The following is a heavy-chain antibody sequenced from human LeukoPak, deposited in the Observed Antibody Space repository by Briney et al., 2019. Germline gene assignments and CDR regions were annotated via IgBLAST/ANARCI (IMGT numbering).Heavy chain of an antibody. J-gene: IGHJ3*02. CDR1: GGTFSSYA. D-gene: IGHD6-13*01. Sequence: ASVKVSCKASGGTFSSYAISWVRQAPGQGLEWMGGIIPIFGTANYAQKFQGRVTITADESTSTAYMELSSLRSEDTAVYYCARDLQQLVSNASDIWGQGTVVTVSS. V-gene: IGHV1-69*13. CDR2: IIPIFGTA. CDR3: ARDLQQLVSNASDI.